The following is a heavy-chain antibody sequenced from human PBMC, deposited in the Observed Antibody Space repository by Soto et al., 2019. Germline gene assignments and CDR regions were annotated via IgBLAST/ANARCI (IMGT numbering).Heavy chain of an antibody. Sequence: PGESLKISCKGSGYSFTSYWISGVRQMPGKGLEWMGRIDPSDSYTNYSPSFQGHVTISADKSISTAYLQWSSLKASDTAMYYCARHRIAAAGGPYYGMDVWGQGTTVTVSS. CDR1: GYSFTSYW. D-gene: IGHD6-13*01. CDR2: IDPSDSYT. V-gene: IGHV5-10-1*01. J-gene: IGHJ6*02. CDR3: ARHRIAAAGGPYYGMDV.